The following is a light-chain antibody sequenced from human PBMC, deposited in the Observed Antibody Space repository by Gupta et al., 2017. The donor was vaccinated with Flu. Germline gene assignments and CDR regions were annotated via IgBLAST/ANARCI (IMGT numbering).Light chain of an antibody. CDR3: YSNGATYL. CDR1: TSDVGTYHY. Sequence: QPALTQPRPVSGSPGQSVTISCNGTTSDVGTYHYVYWYQPHQGKAPKLSIYGVSTRPSGVPYRFSGSKYATTESLTISGLQAEDESYYYCYSNGATYLFGGGTKLTVL. V-gene: IGLV2-11*01. CDR2: GVS. J-gene: IGLJ2*01.